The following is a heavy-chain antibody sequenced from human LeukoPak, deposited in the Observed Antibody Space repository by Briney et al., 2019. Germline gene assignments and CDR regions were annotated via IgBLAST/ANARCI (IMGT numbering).Heavy chain of an antibody. CDR2: IIPIFGTA. V-gene: IGHV1-69*13. CDR3: AGYLGSYYYYFDY. Sequence: SVKVSCTASVGTFSSYAITWVRQAPGQGLEWMGGIIPIFGTANYAQKFQGRVTSTADESTSTAYMELSSLRSEDTAVYYCAGYLGSYYYYFDYWGQGTLVTVSS. CDR1: VGTFSSYA. J-gene: IGHJ4*02. D-gene: IGHD1-26*01.